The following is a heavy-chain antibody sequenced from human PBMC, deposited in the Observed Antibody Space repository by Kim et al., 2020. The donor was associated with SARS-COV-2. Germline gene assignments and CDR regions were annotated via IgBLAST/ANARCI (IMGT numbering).Heavy chain of an antibody. V-gene: IGHV3-15*01. J-gene: IGHJ4*02. CDR1: GFTFSNAW. D-gene: IGHD2-2*02. CDR3: TTRLGIPYIVVVRAAIGY. CDR2: IKSKTDGGTT. Sequence: GGSLRLSCAASGFTFSNAWMSWVRQAPGKGLEWVGRIKSKTDGGTTDYAAPVKGRFTISRDDSKNTLYLQMNSLKTEDTAVYYCTTRLGIPYIVVVRAAIGYWGQGSLGTVSS.